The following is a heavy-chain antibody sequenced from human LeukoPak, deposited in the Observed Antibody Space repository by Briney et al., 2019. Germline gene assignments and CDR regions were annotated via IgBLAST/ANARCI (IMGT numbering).Heavy chain of an antibody. J-gene: IGHJ4*02. CDR2: INHSGST. Sequence: SQTLSLTCTVSGGSISSGGYYWSWIRQHPGKGLEWIGEINHSGSTNYNPSLKSRVTISVDTSKNQFSLKLSSVTAADTAVYYCARGGNYYGSPWGQGTLVTVSS. CDR3: ARGGNYYGSP. V-gene: IGHV4-31*03. CDR1: GGSISSGGYY. D-gene: IGHD3-10*01.